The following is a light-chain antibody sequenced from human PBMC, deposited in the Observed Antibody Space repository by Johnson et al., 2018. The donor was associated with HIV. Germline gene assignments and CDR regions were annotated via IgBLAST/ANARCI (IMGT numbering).Light chain of an antibody. CDR2: ENY. Sequence: QPVLTQPPSVSAAPGQKVTISCSGSSSNIGNNYVSWYQQLPGTAPKLLIYENYKRPSGIPDRFSGSKSGTSATLGITGLQTGDEADYYCGTWDSSLSAGRYVFGTGTKVTVL. CDR1: SSNIGNNY. J-gene: IGLJ1*01. CDR3: GTWDSSLSAGRYV. V-gene: IGLV1-51*02.